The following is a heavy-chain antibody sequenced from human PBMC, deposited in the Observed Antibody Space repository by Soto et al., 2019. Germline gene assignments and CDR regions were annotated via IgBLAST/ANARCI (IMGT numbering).Heavy chain of an antibody. Sequence: GGSLRLSCAASGFTFSSYGMHWVRQAPGKGLEWVAVISYDGSNKYYADSVKGRFTISRDNSKNTLYLQMNSLRAEDTAVDYCAKDRYTEVYSSSMWGATTIDYWGQGTLVTVSS. V-gene: IGHV3-30*18. CDR3: AKDRYTEVYSSSMWGATTIDY. J-gene: IGHJ4*02. CDR2: ISYDGSNK. D-gene: IGHD6-6*01. CDR1: GFTFSSYG.